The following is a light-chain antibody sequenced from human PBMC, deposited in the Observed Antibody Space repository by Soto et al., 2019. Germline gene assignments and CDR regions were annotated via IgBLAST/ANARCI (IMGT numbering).Light chain of an antibody. J-gene: IGKJ1*01. CDR2: DAS. V-gene: IGKV1-5*01. CDR1: QSISSW. CDR3: QQHSTYLWA. Sequence: DIQMTQSPSTLSASVGDRVTITCRASQSISSWLAWYQQKPGKAPKLLIYDASTLESGVPSRFSGSGSGTEFTLTISSLQPDDFVTYYCQQHSTYLWAFGQGTKVEIK.